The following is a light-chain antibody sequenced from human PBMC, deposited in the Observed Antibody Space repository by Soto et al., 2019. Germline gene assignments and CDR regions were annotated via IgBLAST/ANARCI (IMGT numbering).Light chain of an antibody. Sequence: EIVLTQSPGTLSLSPGERATLSCRASQSVSSSYLAWYQQKPGQAPRPLIYGASSRAIGIPDRFSGSGSGTDFTLTIGRREPEDFAVYYCQQYGSSPWTFGQGTKVEIK. J-gene: IGKJ1*01. CDR2: GAS. V-gene: IGKV3-20*01. CDR3: QQYGSSPWT. CDR1: QSVSSSY.